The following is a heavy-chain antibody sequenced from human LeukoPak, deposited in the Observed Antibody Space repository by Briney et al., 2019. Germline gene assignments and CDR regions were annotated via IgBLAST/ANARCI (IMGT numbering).Heavy chain of an antibody. D-gene: IGHD1-26*01. Sequence: GASVKVSCKASGGTFSRYAISWVRLAPGQGLEWMGGYIPMFGTANYAQNFQNRVTITADESTSTFSTEVSSLRPEDTAVYSCAGASSKWELSFWGQGTLVTVSS. CDR2: YIPMFGTA. CDR1: GGTFSRYA. V-gene: IGHV1-69*13. J-gene: IGHJ4*02. CDR3: AGASSKWELSF.